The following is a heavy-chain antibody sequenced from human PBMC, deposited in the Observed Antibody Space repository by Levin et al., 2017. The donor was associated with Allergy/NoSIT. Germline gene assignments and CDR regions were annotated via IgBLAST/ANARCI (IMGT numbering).Heavy chain of an antibody. CDR3: ARIGPLLSFGDY. J-gene: IGHJ4*02. D-gene: IGHD3-16*01. CDR2: IWYDGSNK. V-gene: IGHV3-33*01. CDR1: GFTFSSYG. Sequence: GGSLRLSCAASGFTFSSYGMHWVRQAPGKGLEWVAVIWYDGSNKYYADSVKGRFTISRDNSKNTLYLQMNSLRAEDTAVYYCARIGPLLSFGDYWGQGTLVTVSS.